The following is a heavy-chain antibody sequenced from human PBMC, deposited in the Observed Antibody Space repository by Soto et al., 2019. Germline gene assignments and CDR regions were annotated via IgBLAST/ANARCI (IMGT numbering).Heavy chain of an antibody. Sequence: KPSETLSLTCTVSGDSISNKNYHWVWTRQPPGKGLDWIGTVYSNGHTYHNPSLKSRLAMAVDTSKNQFALSLISAAAADTAVYFCASLTNGRPGDYWGQGTLVTVSS. D-gene: IGHD2-8*01. CDR1: GDSISNKNYH. J-gene: IGHJ4*02. CDR3: ASLTNGRPGDY. V-gene: IGHV4-39*01. CDR2: VYSNGHT.